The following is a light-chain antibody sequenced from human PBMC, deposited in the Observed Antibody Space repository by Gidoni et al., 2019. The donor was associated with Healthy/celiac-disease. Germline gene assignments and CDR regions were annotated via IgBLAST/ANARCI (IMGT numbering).Light chain of an antibody. CDR3: QQSYSTPYT. J-gene: IGKJ2*01. CDR2: AAS. CDR1: QSISSY. V-gene: IGKV1-39*01. Sequence: DIQMTQSPSSLSASVGDRVTITCRASQSISSYLNWYQQKPGKAPKLLIYAASSLQSGVPSRFSGSGSGTDFTLTISSLQPEDSATYYCQQSYSTPYTFGQGTQLEIK.